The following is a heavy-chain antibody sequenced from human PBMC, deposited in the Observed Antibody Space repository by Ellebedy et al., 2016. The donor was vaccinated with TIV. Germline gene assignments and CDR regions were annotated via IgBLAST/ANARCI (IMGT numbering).Heavy chain of an antibody. V-gene: IGHV2-70*01. D-gene: IGHD3-10*01. CDR1: GFSLSTCEMS. CDR2: IDCTDDK. Sequence: SGPTLVKPTQTLTLTCTFSGFSLSTCEMSVSWIRQPPGKALEWLAVIDCTDDKYYSTSLKTRLTISKDTSKNQVVLTMTSMDPVDTATYYCARTRRASGTYPEDFDYWGQGTLVTVSS. J-gene: IGHJ4*02. CDR3: ARTRRASGTYPEDFDY.